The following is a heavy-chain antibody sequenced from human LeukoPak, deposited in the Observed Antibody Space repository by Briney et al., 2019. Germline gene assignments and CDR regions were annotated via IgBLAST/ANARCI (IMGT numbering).Heavy chain of an antibody. J-gene: IGHJ4*02. V-gene: IGHV1-8*01. CDR1: GYTFTSYD. CDR3: ARGPLEYCSSTSCYTRDY. D-gene: IGHD2-2*02. Sequence: ASVKVSCKASGYTFTSYDINWVRQATGQGFEWMGWMNPNSGNTGYAQKFQGRVTMTRNTSISTAYMELSSLRSEDTAVYYCARGPLEYCSSTSCYTRDYWGQGTLVTVSS. CDR2: MNPNSGNT.